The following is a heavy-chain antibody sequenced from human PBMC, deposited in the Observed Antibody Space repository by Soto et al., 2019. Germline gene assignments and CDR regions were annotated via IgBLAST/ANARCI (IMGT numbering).Heavy chain of an antibody. CDR1: GYSFTIYW. CDR3: ARHYSSDDAFDI. J-gene: IGHJ3*02. V-gene: IGHV5-10-1*01. D-gene: IGHD6-19*01. Sequence: GESLKISCKGSGYSFTIYWISWVRQMPGKGLEWMGRIDPSDSYTNYSPSFQGHVTISADKSISTAYLQWSSLKASDTAMYYCARHYSSDDAFDIWGQGTMVTVSS. CDR2: IDPSDSYT.